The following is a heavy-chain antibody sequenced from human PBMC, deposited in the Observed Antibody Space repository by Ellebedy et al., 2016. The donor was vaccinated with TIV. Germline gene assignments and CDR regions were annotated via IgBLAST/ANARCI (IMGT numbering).Heavy chain of an antibody. CDR2: VYPEDSDT. J-gene: IGHJ4*02. V-gene: IGHV5-51*01. Sequence: GESLKISCKGSGYSFSHYWIGWVRQMPGKGLEWIGIVYPEDSDTRYSPYFQGPVTISAANYISTAYLQWSSLKASDTATYYCARHSTPYSGYDTNFDFWGQGTLVTVSS. D-gene: IGHD5-12*01. CDR1: GYSFSHYW. CDR3: ARHSTPYSGYDTNFDF.